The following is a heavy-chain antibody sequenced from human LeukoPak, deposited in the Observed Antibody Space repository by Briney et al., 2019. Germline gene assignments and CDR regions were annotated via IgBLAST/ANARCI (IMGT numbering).Heavy chain of an antibody. V-gene: IGHV4-31*03. CDR2: IYYSGST. CDR3: ARDQYSSSWYGMDV. CDR1: GGSISSGGYY. Sequence: SQTLSLTCTVSGGSISSGGYYWSWIRQHPGKGPEWIGYIYYSGSTYYNPSLKSRVTISVDTSKNQFSLKLSSVTAADTAVYYCARDQYSSSWYGMDVWGQGTTVTVSS. J-gene: IGHJ6*02. D-gene: IGHD6-13*01.